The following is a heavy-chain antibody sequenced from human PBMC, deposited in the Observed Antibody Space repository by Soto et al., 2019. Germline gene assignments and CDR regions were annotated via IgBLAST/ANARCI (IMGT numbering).Heavy chain of an antibody. J-gene: IGHJ4*02. Sequence: QVQLVESGGGVVQPGRSLRLSCAASGFTFSGYGMHWVRQAPGKGLEWVAVISYDGRNQYYADSVKGQFTISRDNSKNTLYLQMSSLRVDDTAVYYCARGDGYDSTSLDYWGQGTLATVSS. CDR1: GFTFSGYG. CDR3: ARGDGYDSTSLDY. D-gene: IGHD3-22*01. V-gene: IGHV3-30*03. CDR2: ISYDGRNQ.